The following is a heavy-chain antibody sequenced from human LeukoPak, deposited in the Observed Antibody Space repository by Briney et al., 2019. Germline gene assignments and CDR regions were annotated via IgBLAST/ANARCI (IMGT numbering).Heavy chain of an antibody. CDR1: GGSVSSGSYY. Sequence: ETLSLTCTVSGGSVSSGSYYWSWIRQPPGKGLEWIGYIYYGGSTNYNPSLKSRVTISVDTSKNQFSLKLSSVTAADTAVYYCARISTIFGVVTKRDDYWGQGTLVTVSS. CDR2: IYYGGST. CDR3: ARISTIFGVVTKRDDY. V-gene: IGHV4-61*01. J-gene: IGHJ4*02. D-gene: IGHD3-3*01.